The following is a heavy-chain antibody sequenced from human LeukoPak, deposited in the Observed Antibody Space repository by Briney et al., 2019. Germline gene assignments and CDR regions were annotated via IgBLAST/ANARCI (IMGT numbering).Heavy chain of an antibody. J-gene: IGHJ6*03. CDR1: GGSISSSSYY. CDR2: IYYSGST. V-gene: IGHV4-39*01. D-gene: IGHD2-15*01. CDR3: ARLRATPYYYYYMDV. Sequence: SETLSLTCTVSGGSISSSSYYWGWLRPPPGKGLEWIGSIYYSGSTYYNPSLKSRLTISVDTSKNQFSLKLSSVTAADTAVYYCARLRATPYYYYYMDVWGKGTTVTVSS.